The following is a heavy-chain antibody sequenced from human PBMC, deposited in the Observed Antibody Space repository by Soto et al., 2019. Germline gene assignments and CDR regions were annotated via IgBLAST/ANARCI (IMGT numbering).Heavy chain of an antibody. J-gene: IGHJ4*02. Sequence: SETLSLTCTVSGGSISSSSYYWGWIRQPPGKGLEWIGSIYYSGSTYYNPSLKSRVTISVDTSKNQFSLKLSSVTAADTAVYYCASGRGEKQQLVRHWGQGTLVTVSS. CDR2: IYYSGST. CDR1: GGSISSSSYY. V-gene: IGHV4-39*01. CDR3: ASGRGEKQQLVRH. D-gene: IGHD6-13*01.